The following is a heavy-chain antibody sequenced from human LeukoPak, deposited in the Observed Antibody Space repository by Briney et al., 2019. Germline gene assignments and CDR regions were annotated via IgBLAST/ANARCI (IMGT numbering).Heavy chain of an antibody. Sequence: GGSLRLSCAASGFTFSSYTMHWVRQAPGKGLECMAVISYDGSNKYYADSVKGRLTISRDNSKNTLYLQMNSLTTEDTAVYYCARRNDYGDPFDHWGQGTLITVSS. D-gene: IGHD4-17*01. CDR3: ARRNDYGDPFDH. CDR1: GFTFSSYT. J-gene: IGHJ4*02. CDR2: ISYDGSNK. V-gene: IGHV3-30*04.